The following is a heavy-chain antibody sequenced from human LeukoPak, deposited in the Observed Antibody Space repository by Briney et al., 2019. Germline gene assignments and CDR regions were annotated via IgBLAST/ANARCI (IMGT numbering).Heavy chain of an antibody. V-gene: IGHV1-69*13. CDR1: GGTFSSYA. J-gene: IGHJ4*02. Sequence: ASVKVSCKASGGTFSSYAIVWVRQAPGQGLEWMGGIIPIFGTADYAQKFQGRVTITADESTSTAYMDLSSLRSEDTAVYYCARVRSGGSGSYYEFGDYWGQGTLVTVSS. CDR2: IIPIFGTA. CDR3: ARVRSGGSGSYYEFGDY. D-gene: IGHD3-10*01.